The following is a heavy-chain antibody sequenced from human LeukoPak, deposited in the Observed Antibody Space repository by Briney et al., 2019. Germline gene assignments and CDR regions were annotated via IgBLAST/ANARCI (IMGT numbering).Heavy chain of an antibody. D-gene: IGHD4-17*01. J-gene: IGHJ4*02. Sequence: GGSLRLSCAASGFTFSSYGMSWVRQAPGKGLEWVSSISSSSSYIYYADSVKGRFTISRDNAKNSLYLQMNSLRAEDTAVYYCARGSTVTKALDYWGQGTLVTVSS. V-gene: IGHV3-21*01. CDR2: ISSSSSYI. CDR1: GFTFSSYG. CDR3: ARGSTVTKALDY.